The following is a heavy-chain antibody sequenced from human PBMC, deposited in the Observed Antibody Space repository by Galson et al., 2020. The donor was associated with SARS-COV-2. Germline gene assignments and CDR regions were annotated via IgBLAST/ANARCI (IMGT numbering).Heavy chain of an antibody. J-gene: IGHJ6*02. V-gene: IGHV3-30*18. D-gene: IGHD3-10*01. Sequence: GGSLRLSCAASGFTFNNYAMHWVRQAPGKGLEWVALISYEGSIKYYADSVKGRFTISRDSSKNTLYLQMNSLSAGDTAVYYCAKRKEVFWLGELNRGLDVWGQGTTVTVS. CDR2: ISYEGSIK. CDR1: GFTFNNYA. CDR3: AKRKEVFWLGELNRGLDV.